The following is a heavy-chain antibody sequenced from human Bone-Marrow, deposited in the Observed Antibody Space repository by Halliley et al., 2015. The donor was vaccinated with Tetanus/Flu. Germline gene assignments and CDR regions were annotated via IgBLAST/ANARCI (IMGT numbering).Heavy chain of an antibody. V-gene: IGHV3-11*05. D-gene: IGHD3-9*01. CDR3: AKGLRFFDWYNDY. CDR2: ISGSSTYT. J-gene: IGHJ4*02. Sequence: VSYISGSSTYTNYADSGRGRYTNSRDNAKTSLYLQRNSLRAKDTAIYYCAKGLRFFDWYNDYWGQGTLVTVSS.